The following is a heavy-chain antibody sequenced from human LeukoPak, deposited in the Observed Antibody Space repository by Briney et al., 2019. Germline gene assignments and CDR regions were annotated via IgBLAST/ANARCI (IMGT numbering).Heavy chain of an antibody. CDR1: GFTFSGYT. Sequence: PGGSLRLSCAASGFTFSGYTMNWVRQAPGKGLEWVSSISRSSSSIYYADSVKGRFTISRDNAKNSLYLQMNSLRAEDTAVYYCARSGYNWNDVILFDYWGQGILVTVSS. CDR2: ISRSSSSI. J-gene: IGHJ4*02. V-gene: IGHV3-21*01. D-gene: IGHD1-1*01. CDR3: ARSGYNWNDVILFDY.